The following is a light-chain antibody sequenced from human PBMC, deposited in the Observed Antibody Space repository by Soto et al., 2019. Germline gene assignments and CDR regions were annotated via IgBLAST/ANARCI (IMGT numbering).Light chain of an antibody. CDR1: SSDVGGYNY. Sequence: QSALTQPASVSGSPGQSITISCTGTSSDVGGYNYVSWYQQHPGKAPKLMIYDVSNRPSGVSNRFSGSKSGNTASLTISGLQAEDEADYDCSSYTSSSTVHVVFGGGTKLTVL. CDR2: DVS. CDR3: SSYTSSSTVHVV. J-gene: IGLJ2*01. V-gene: IGLV2-14*01.